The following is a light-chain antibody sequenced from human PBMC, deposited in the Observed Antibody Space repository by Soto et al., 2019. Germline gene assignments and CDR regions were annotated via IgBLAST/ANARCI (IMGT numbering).Light chain of an antibody. V-gene: IGLV2-14*01. CDR2: EVT. J-gene: IGLJ2*01. CDR1: SSDVGFYKY. CDR3: QVWDSSSDHRVV. Sequence: QSALTQPASVSGSPGQSIAISCTGSSSDVGFYKYVSWYQQHPGKVPKLIIYEVTNRPSGVSNRFSGSKSGNTASLTITRVEAGDEADYHCQVWDSSSDHRVVFGGGTKVTVL.